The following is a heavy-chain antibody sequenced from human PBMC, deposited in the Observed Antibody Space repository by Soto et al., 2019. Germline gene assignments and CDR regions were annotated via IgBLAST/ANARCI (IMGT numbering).Heavy chain of an antibody. D-gene: IGHD2-2*01. CDR2: IIPIFGTA. V-gene: IGHV1-69*06. Sequence: SVKVSCKASGGTFSSYAISWVRQAPGKGLEWMGGIIPIFGTANYAQKFQGRVTITADKSTSTAYMELSSLRSEDAAGYYCARGQAMTHGAFDVWGQGTMVTVSS. J-gene: IGHJ3*01. CDR3: ARGQAMTHGAFDV. CDR1: GGTFSSYA.